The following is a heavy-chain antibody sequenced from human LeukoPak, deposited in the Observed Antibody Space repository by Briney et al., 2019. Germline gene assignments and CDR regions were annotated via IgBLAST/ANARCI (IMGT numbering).Heavy chain of an antibody. D-gene: IGHD3-16*01. CDR2: ISSGSSFI. CDR3: ARVLLVHDYYYGMDV. CDR1: GFTFSTYN. V-gene: IGHV3-21*01. Sequence: GGSLRLSCAASGFTFSTYNMNWVRQAPGKGLEWVSSISSGSSFIYYAGSVKGRFTISRDNAKNSLYLQMNSLRAEDMAVYYCARVLLVHDYYYGMDVWGQGTTVTVSS. J-gene: IGHJ6*02.